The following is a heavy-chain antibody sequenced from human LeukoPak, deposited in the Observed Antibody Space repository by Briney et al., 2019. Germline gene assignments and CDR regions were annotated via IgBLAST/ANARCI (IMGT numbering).Heavy chain of an antibody. V-gene: IGHV3-21*01. CDR2: ISSSSSYI. CDR3: ARSPYDSSGYYSW. CDR1: GFTFSSYS. J-gene: IGHJ4*02. Sequence: GGSLRLSCAASGFTFSSYSMKWVRQAPGKGLEWVSSISSSSSYIYYADSVKGRFTISRDNAKNSLYLQMNSLRAEDTAVYYCARSPYDSSGYYSWWGQGTLVTVSS. D-gene: IGHD3-22*01.